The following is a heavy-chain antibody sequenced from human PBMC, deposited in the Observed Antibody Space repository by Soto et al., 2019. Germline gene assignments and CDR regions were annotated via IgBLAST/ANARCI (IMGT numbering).Heavy chain of an antibody. CDR2: VNHSGST. Sequence: SETLSLTCAVYDRSFSGYYCSWIRQPPGKGLEWIGEVNHSGSTNYNPSLKSRVTMSVDKSKNHFSLKLSSVTAADTAVYYCARSEATGLDYWGQGTLVTVSS. V-gene: IGHV4-34*01. CDR1: DRSFSGYY. CDR3: ARSEATGLDY. J-gene: IGHJ4*02. D-gene: IGHD1-26*01.